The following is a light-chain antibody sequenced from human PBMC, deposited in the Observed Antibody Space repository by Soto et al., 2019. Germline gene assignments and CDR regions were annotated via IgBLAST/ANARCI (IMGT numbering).Light chain of an antibody. J-gene: IGKJ2*01. V-gene: IGKV3-15*01. CDR3: QQYSIWPYT. CDR1: QSLISN. Sequence: IVMTQSPPTLSVSPGDSASLSCRASQSLISNLAWYQKKPGQAPRLLMFGASTRAAGIPARFSGSGSETDFTLTISSLQSDDVAVYYCQQYSIWPYTFGQGTKLEIK. CDR2: GAS.